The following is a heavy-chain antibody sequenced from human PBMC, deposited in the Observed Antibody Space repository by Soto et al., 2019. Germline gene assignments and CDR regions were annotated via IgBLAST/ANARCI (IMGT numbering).Heavy chain of an antibody. V-gene: IGHV4-34*01. J-gene: IGHJ4*02. Sequence: QVQLQQWGAGLLKPSETLSLTCAVYGGSFSGYYWSWIRQPPGKGLEWIGEINHSGSTNYNPSLKSRVTISVDTSKNQFSLKLSSVTAADTAVYYCARTNGKTNSSGWDRRSGNFDYWGQGTLVTVSS. CDR3: ARTNGKTNSSGWDRRSGNFDY. CDR1: GGSFSGYY. D-gene: IGHD6-19*01. CDR2: INHSGST.